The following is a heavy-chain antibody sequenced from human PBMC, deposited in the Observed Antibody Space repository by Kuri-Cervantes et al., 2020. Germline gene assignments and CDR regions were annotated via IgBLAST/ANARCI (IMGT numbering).Heavy chain of an antibody. Sequence: ASVKVSCKASGYTFTSYDINWVRQATGQGLEWMGWISAYNGNTNYAQKLQGRVTMTRNTSISTAYMELSSLRSEDTAVYYCARSAIFGGRDYWGQGTLVTVSS. V-gene: IGHV1-8*01. CDR2: ISAYNGNT. J-gene: IGHJ4*02. CDR1: GYTFTSYD. D-gene: IGHD3-3*01. CDR3: ARSAIFGGRDY.